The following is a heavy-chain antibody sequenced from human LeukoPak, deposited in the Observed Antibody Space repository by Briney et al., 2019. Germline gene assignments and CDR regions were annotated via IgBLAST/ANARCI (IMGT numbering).Heavy chain of an antibody. Sequence: PGGSLRLSCAASGFTLSSYWMHWVRQAPGKGLEWVSGISWNSGSIGYADSVKGRFTISRDTAKNSLYLQMNSLRAEDMALYYCAKDNGHRGQLAYFDYWGQGTLVTVSS. CDR1: GFTLSSYW. CDR3: AKDNGHRGQLAYFDY. D-gene: IGHD6-6*01. V-gene: IGHV3-9*03. CDR2: ISWNSGSI. J-gene: IGHJ4*02.